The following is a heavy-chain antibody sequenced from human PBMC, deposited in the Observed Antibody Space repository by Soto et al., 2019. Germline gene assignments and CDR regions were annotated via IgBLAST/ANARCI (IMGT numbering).Heavy chain of an antibody. CDR2: LDAEDGET. V-gene: IGHV1-24*01. Sequence: ASVKVSCKVSGYSLSDVSIHWVRQAPGKGLEWMGGLDAEDGETIYAQKLQGRGTMTEDTSTDTAYMELSSLTSEDTAMYYCATLPRTIERTPAAIWSFDSWGQGTLVTVPQ. CDR1: GYSLSDVS. J-gene: IGHJ4*02. CDR3: ATLPRTIERTPAAIWSFDS. D-gene: IGHD2-2*01.